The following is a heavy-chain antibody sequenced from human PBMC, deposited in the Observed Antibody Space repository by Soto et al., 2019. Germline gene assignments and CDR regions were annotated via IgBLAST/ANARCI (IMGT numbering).Heavy chain of an antibody. Sequence: QVQVVQSGAEEKKPGASVKVSCKASGYTYISYSMHWVRQAPGQRLEWMGWINVGNGNTKYSQNFQGRVTINQDTSARTAYMEWSSLTSEDTAVYNCGREKWGSGSRWLDPWGQGTLVTVSS. CDR3: GREKWGSGSRWLDP. D-gene: IGHD6-19*01. V-gene: IGHV1-3*05. J-gene: IGHJ5*02. CDR2: INVGNGNT. CDR1: GYTYISYS.